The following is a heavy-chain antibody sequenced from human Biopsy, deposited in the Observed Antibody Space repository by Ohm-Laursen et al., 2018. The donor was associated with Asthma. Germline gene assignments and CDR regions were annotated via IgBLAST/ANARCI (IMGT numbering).Heavy chain of an antibody. CDR1: GYNFISFA. J-gene: IGHJ5*02. CDR3: ARGQKSAGDRWFDP. CDR2: INPNSGGT. V-gene: IGHV1-2*06. Sequence: ASVKVSCKASGYNFISFAIHWVRQAPGQRLEWMGRINPNSGGTNYAQKFQGRVTMTRDTSISTAYMEVSRLRSDDTAMYYCARGQKSAGDRWFDPWGQGTLVTVSS. D-gene: IGHD6-13*01.